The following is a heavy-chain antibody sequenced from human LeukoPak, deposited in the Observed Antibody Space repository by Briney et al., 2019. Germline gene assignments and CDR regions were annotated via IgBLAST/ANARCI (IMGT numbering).Heavy chain of an antibody. J-gene: IGHJ5*02. CDR1: GGSISSGGYY. D-gene: IGHD3-3*01. Sequence: SETLSLTCTVSGGSISSGGYYWSWIRQHPGKGLEWIGYIYYSGSTYYNPSLKSRVTISVDTSKNQFSLKLSSVTAADTAVYYCARRRITIFGVVIRNWFDPWGQGTLVTVSS. V-gene: IGHV4-31*03. CDR2: IYYSGST. CDR3: ARRRITIFGVVIRNWFDP.